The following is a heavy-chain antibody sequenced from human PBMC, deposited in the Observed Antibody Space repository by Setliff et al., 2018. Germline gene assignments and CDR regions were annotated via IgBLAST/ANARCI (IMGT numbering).Heavy chain of an antibody. Sequence: GGSLRLSCEASGFTFSSYSMNWVRQAPGKGLEWAGRIKSYGSGGTIDYAAPVEGRFTISRDDSRNTLYLQMNNLKVEDTAIYYCAKDYRRDGYWDIDYWGQGTLVTVSS. CDR2: IKSYGSGGTI. V-gene: IGHV3-15*05. D-gene: IGHD3-16*02. CDR3: AKDYRRDGYWDIDY. CDR1: GFTFSSYS. J-gene: IGHJ4*02.